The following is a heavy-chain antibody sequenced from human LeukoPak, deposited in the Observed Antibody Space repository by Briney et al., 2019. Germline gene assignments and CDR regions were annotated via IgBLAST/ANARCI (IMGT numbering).Heavy chain of an antibody. CDR1: VYSSTGYN. V-gene: IGHV1-2*02. CDR2: TGPNIDDT. J-gene: IGHJ4*02. CDR3: VRVRYSYALHL. D-gene: IGHD3-16*01. Sequence: ASPRVSRTASVYSSTGYNIQLVREAPRQGLGWMGWTGPNIDDTTFAQRFQGRVTMTRDMSIDTAYMALSRLSSHDTYVYYCVRVRYSYALHLWGQGTLVTVSS.